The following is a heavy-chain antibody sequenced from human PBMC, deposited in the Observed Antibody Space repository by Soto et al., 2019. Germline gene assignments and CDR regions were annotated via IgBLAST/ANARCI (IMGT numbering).Heavy chain of an antibody. CDR3: GIGRSGQIVVFN. CDR2: ICPETGAT. Sequence: SVKVSCKASGYTFTCDYIHWVRQAPEQGPEWMGEICPETGATRYAQKFRGRVTMTRDMSITTVYMELNNLSTDDTAVHYCGIGRSGQIVVFNWGQGTRVTVSS. J-gene: IGHJ4*02. D-gene: IGHD5-12*01. V-gene: IGHV1-2*02. CDR1: GYTFTCDY.